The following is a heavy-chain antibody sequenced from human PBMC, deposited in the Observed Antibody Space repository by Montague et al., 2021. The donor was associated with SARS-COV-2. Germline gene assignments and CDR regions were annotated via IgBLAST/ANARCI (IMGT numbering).Heavy chain of an antibody. CDR1: GFTSGDYQ. Sequence: SLRLSCAASGFTSGDYQMTWVRQVPGKGLQWVANINQDETAKTYVDSVKGRFTISRDNAKNSLILQMNSLKDEDTAVYYCARSPRGPGTGWLDYWGQGTLVTVSS. D-gene: IGHD3/OR15-3a*01. CDR3: ARSPRGPGTGWLDY. J-gene: IGHJ4*02. CDR2: INQDETAK. V-gene: IGHV3-7*01.